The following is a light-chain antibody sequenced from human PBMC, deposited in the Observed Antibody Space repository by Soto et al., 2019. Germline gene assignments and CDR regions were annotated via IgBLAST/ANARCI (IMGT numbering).Light chain of an antibody. CDR1: QTINSN. CDR3: QQYNYWPPRT. J-gene: IGKJ1*01. V-gene: IGKV3-15*01. Sequence: EVVMTQSPATLSVSPGERATLSCRASQTINSNLAWYQQKPGQAPRLLIHGATTRATGIPGRFGGSGSGTEFTLTISSLQSEDIAVYYCQQYNYWPPRTFGQGTKVDIK. CDR2: GAT.